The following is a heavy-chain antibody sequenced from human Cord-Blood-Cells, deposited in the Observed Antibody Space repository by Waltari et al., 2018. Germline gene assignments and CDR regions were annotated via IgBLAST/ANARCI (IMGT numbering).Heavy chain of an antibody. V-gene: IGHV1-69*06. D-gene: IGHD3-3*01. CDR1: GGTFSSYA. CDR2: FIPIFGTA. CDR3: AEALRFLEWLSPDYYYYGMDV. Sequence: QVQLVQSGAEVKKPGSSVKVSCKASGGTFSSYAISWVRQAPGQGLEWMGGFIPIFGTANYAQKFQGRVTITADKSTSTAYMELSSLRSEDTAVYYCAEALRFLEWLSPDYYYYGMDVWGQGTTVTVSS. J-gene: IGHJ6*02.